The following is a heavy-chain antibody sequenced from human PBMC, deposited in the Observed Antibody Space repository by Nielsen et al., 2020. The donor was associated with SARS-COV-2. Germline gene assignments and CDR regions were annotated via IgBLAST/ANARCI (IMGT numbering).Heavy chain of an antibody. CDR3: ARRRGGNPLFWYYYYGMDV. CDR2: IYPGDSDT. V-gene: IGHV5-51*01. Sequence: GESLKISCKGSGYSFTSYWSGWVRQLPGKGLEWMGIIYPGDSDTRYSPSFQGQVTISADKSISTAYLQWSSLKASDTAMYYCARRRGGNPLFWYYYYGMDVWGQGTTVTVSS. D-gene: IGHD4-23*01. J-gene: IGHJ6*02. CDR1: GYSFTSYW.